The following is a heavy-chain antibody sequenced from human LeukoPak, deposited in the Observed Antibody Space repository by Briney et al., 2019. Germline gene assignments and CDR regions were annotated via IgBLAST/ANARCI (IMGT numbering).Heavy chain of an antibody. CDR3: ARDMTAIWYFDL. J-gene: IGHJ2*01. D-gene: IGHD3-16*01. V-gene: IGHV4-31*03. CDR2: IYYSGST. Sequence: TLSLTCTVSGGSISSSDYYWSWIRQHPGKGLEWIGYIYYSGSTYYNPSLKSRVTISGDTSKNQFSLKLSSVTAADTAVYYCARDMTAIWYFDLWGRGTLVTVSS. CDR1: GGSISSSDYY.